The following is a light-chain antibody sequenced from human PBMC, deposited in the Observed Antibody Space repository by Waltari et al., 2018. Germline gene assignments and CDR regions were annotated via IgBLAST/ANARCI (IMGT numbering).Light chain of an antibody. J-gene: IGKJ4*01. V-gene: IGKV3-20*01. Sequence: EIVLTQSPGTLSLSPGERAPFPCRASQTVRTTYLAWYQQKPGQAPTLLIYGASSRATGIPDRFSGSGSGTDFSLTISSLEPEDFAVYYCQQYDISPLTFGGGTKVEIK. CDR1: QTVRTTY. CDR2: GAS. CDR3: QQYDISPLT.